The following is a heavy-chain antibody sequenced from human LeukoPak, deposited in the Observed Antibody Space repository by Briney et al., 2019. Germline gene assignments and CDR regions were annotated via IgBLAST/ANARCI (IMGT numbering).Heavy chain of an antibody. CDR1: VLTFSSYC. CDR3: AKSAHRLLYVHLPDVY. D-gene: IGHD3-3*01. V-gene: IGHV3-48*01. J-gene: IGHJ4*02. Sequence: GWSLSLSRPASVLTFSSYCMNWVRQAPGKGLEGVGYISSSSSTIYYADSVKGRFTISRDNSKTTLYLQLSSLRAEDTAVYYGAKSAHRLLYVHLPDVYWGQGTLVTVSS. CDR2: ISSSSSTI.